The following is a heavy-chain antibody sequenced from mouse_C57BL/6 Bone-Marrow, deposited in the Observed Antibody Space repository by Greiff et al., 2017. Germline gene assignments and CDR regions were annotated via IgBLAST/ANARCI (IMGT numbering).Heavy chain of an antibody. CDR2: IYPRSGNT. V-gene: IGHV1-81*01. CDR3: ARYMDGYYVYAMDY. D-gene: IGHD2-3*01. Sequence: QVHVKQSGAELARPGASVKLSCKASGYTFTSYGISWVKQRTGQGLEWIGEIYPRSGNTYYNEKFKGKATLTADKSSSTAYMELRSLTSEDSAVYFCARYMDGYYVYAMDYWGQGTSVTVSS. J-gene: IGHJ4*01. CDR1: GYTFTSYG.